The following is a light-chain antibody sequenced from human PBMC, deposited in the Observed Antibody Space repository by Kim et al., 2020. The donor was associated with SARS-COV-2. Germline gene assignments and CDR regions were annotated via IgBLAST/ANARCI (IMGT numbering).Light chain of an antibody. CDR3: QQYGNSPRT. V-gene: IGKV3-20*01. CDR2: GAS. CDR1: QTISNFC. Sequence: SPGQRATLSCRASQTISNFCLAWYQHKPGQTPRLLICGASNRATGIPDRFSGSGSGTDFTLTISRLEPEDFVVYYCQQYGNSPRTFGQGTKVDIK. J-gene: IGKJ1*01.